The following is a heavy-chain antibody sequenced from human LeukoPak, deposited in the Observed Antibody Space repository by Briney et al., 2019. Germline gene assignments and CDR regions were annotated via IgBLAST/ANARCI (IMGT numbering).Heavy chain of an antibody. CDR2: ISGSGGST. D-gene: IGHD3-10*01. Sequence: GGSLRLSCAASGFTFSSYAMSWVRQAPGKGLEWVSAISGSGGSTYYADSVKGRFTISRGNSKNTLYLQMNSLRAEDTAVYYCAKEEGLLWFGELSFWGQGTLVTVSS. CDR3: AKEEGLLWFGELSF. J-gene: IGHJ4*02. V-gene: IGHV3-23*01. CDR1: GFTFSSYA.